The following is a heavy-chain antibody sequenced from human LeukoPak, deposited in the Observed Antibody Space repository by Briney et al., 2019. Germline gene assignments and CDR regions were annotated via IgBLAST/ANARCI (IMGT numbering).Heavy chain of an antibody. CDR2: IYTSGST. CDR3: ARLKPRYLGRFDS. D-gene: IGHD7-27*01. Sequence: SETLSLTCTVSGVSIIDHDWSWIRQPPGKGLEWIGNIYTSGSTYFNPSLKSRVAISVDTSKNQFALNLTSFTAADTAMFYCARLKPRYLGRFDSWGQGALVTVSS. CDR1: GVSIIDHD. V-gene: IGHV4-4*09. J-gene: IGHJ4*02.